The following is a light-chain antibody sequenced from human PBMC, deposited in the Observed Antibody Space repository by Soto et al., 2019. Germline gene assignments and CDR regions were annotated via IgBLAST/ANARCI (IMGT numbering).Light chain of an antibody. CDR1: QDVGNR. CDR2: GAT. CDR3: QQCNDLPPWT. Sequence: EVVMTQSPATLSVSPGERVTLSCWASQDVGNRLAWYQQKPVQAPRLLIYGATTRATGIPARFSGSGSRTQFTLTISSLQSEDFALYSCQQCNDLPPWTFGQGTKVEI. J-gene: IGKJ1*01. V-gene: IGKV3-15*01.